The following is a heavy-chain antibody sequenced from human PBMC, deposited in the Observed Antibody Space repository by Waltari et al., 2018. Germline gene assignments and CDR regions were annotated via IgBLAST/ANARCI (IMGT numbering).Heavy chain of an antibody. CDR2: ISGSGVST. CDR1: GFTFSSYA. J-gene: IGHJ6*03. V-gene: IGHV3-23*01. Sequence: EVQLLESGGGLVQPGGSLRLSCAASGFTFSSYAMSWVRQAPGKGLGGVSAISGSGVSTYDADSLKGRFTIARDTSKNTLYLQMNSLRAEDTAVYYCAKTPNYRYYYYYMDVWGKGTTVTISS. CDR3: AKTPNYRYYYYYMDV. D-gene: IGHD3-16*02.